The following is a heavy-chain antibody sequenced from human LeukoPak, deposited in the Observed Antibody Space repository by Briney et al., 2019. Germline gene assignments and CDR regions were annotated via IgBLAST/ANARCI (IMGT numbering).Heavy chain of an antibody. V-gene: IGHV4-59*12. Sequence: SETLSLTCTVSGGSISSYYWSWIRQPPGKGLEWIGYIYYSGSTTYNPSLKSRVTMSVDTSKSQFSLKMSSVTAADTAVYYCARGIAAAPERAFDIWGQGTMVTVSS. J-gene: IGHJ3*02. D-gene: IGHD6-13*01. CDR3: ARGIAAAPERAFDI. CDR1: GGSISSYY. CDR2: IYYSGST.